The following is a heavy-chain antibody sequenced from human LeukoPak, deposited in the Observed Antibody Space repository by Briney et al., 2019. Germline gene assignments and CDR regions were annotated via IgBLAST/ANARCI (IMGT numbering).Heavy chain of an antibody. Sequence: ASVKVSCKASGYTFTGYYMHWVRQAPGQGLEWMGWINPNSGGTNYAQKFQGRVTMTRDTSISTAYMELSRLRSDDTAVYYCARGEDGSGSYPDYWGQGTLVTVSS. J-gene: IGHJ4*02. CDR2: INPNSGGT. CDR3: ARGEDGSGSYPDY. D-gene: IGHD3-10*01. CDR1: GYTFTGYY. V-gene: IGHV1-2*02.